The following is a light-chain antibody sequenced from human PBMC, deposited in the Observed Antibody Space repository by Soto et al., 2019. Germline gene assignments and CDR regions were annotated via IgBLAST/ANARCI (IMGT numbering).Light chain of an antibody. CDR2: DVT. J-gene: IGLJ3*02. Sequence: QSALTQPASVSGSPGQSITISCTGTSSDVGGYNFFSWYQQHPGNAPKLIIYDVTSRPSGVSNRFSGSKSGNAASLTISGLQAEDEALYYCNSYTTSGAVVFGGGTKLTVL. CDR3: NSYTTSGAVV. CDR1: SSDVGGYNF. V-gene: IGLV2-14*03.